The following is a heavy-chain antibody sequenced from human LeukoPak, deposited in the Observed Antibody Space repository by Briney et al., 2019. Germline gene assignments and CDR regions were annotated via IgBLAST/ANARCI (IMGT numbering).Heavy chain of an antibody. CDR3: ARDKRDFEY. CDR2: IYYSESA. CDR1: GASINDYY. J-gene: IGHJ4*02. Sequence: PSETLSLTCTVSGASINDYYWSWIRQPPGKGLEWIGHIYYSESANYNSSLKSRVTMSMDTSNNQFSLKLSSVTAADTAVYYCARDKRDFEYWGQGTLVTVSS. V-gene: IGHV4-59*01.